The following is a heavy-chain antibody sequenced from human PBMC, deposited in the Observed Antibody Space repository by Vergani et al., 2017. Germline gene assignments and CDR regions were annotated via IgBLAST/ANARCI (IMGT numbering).Heavy chain of an antibody. CDR3: TTGIVVVPAAHDAFDI. CDR1: GFTFSSYA. J-gene: IGHJ3*02. V-gene: IGHV3-23*01. CDR2: ISGSGGST. D-gene: IGHD2-2*01. Sequence: EVQLLESGGGLVQPGGSLRLSCAASGFTFSSYAMSWVRQAPGKGLEWVSAISGSGGSTYYADSVRGRFTISRDNSKNTLYLQMNSLKTEDTAVYYCTTGIVVVPAAHDAFDIWGQGTMVTVSS.